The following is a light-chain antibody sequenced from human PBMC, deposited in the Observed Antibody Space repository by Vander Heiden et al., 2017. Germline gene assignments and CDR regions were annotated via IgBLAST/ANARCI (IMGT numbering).Light chain of an antibody. CDR2: DAS. V-gene: IGKV1-33*01. CDR3: QQYGDLPLT. CDR1: QDITKY. J-gene: IGKJ4*01. Sequence: DIQMTQSPSSLSASVGDSVTITCQASQDITKYLNWYQQKTGKAPNLLIYDASNLKTGVPSKFSGSGSGTDLTFTINSLQPEDIATYDCQQYGDLPLTFGGGTKVEL.